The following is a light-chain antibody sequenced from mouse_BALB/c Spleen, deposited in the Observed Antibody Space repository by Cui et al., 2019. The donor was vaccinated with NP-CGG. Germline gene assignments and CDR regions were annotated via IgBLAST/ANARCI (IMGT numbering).Light chain of an antibody. CDR3: ALWYSNHWV. Sequence: QVVVTQESALTTSPGETVTLTCRSNTGTVTTNNYANWVQEKPDHLFTGLIGGTNNRAPGVPARFSGSLIGDKAALTITGAQTEDEAIYFCALWYSNHWVFGGGTKLTVL. CDR1: TGTVTTNNY. V-gene: IGLV1*01. J-gene: IGLJ1*01. CDR2: GTN.